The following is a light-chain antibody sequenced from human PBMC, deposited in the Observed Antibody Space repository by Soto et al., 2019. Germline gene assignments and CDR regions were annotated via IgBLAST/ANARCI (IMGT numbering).Light chain of an antibody. CDR3: QQYSSSPLT. J-gene: IGKJ4*01. CDR2: GAS. CDR1: QSVSSSY. V-gene: IGKV3-20*01. Sequence: EIVLTQSPFTLSLSPGARATLSCRASQSVSSSYLAWYQQKPGQAPRVLIYGASSRATGIPDRFSGSGAGTDFTLTISRLEPEDFAVYYCQQYSSSPLTFGGGTKVDIK.